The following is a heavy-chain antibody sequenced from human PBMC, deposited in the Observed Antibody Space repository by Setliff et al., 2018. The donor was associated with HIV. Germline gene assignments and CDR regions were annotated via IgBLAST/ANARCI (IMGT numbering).Heavy chain of an antibody. CDR3: ARSRAAGFDY. CDR2: IKQDGSEK. V-gene: IGHV3-7*01. D-gene: IGHD6-13*01. CDR1: GFKFDDYG. Sequence: GGSLRLSCAASGFKFDDYGMSWVRQAPGKGLEWVANIKQDGSEKYYVDSVKGRFTSSRDNAKNSLYLQMNSLRAEDTAVYYYARSRAAGFDYWGQGTLVTVSS. J-gene: IGHJ4*02.